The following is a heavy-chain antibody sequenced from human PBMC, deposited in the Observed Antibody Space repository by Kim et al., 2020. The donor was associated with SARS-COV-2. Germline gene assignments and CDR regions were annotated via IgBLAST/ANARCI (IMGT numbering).Heavy chain of an antibody. V-gene: IGHV1-3*01. Sequence: ASVKVSCKASGYTFTSYAMHWVRQAPGQRLEWMGWINAGNGNTKYSQKFQGRVTITRDTSASTAYMELSSLRSEDTAVYYCASGDYYGSGSPYYYYGMDVWGQGTTVTVSS. D-gene: IGHD3-10*01. CDR1: GYTFTSYA. CDR2: INAGNGNT. CDR3: ASGDYYGSGSPYYYYGMDV. J-gene: IGHJ6*02.